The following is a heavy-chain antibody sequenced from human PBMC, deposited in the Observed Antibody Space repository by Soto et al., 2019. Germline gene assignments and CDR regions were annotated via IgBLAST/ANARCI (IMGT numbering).Heavy chain of an antibody. CDR1: GFTFDDYA. CDR3: AKTPKFYGDFYFDS. D-gene: IGHD4-17*01. J-gene: IGHJ4*02. V-gene: IGHV3-9*01. CDR2: ISWNSGTI. Sequence: EVQLVESGGGLVQPGRSLRLSCAASGFTFDDYAMLWVQQVPGKGLEWVSHISWNSGTISYADSVKGRFTISRDNANNCLYLQMNSLRPEDTALYYCAKTPKFYGDFYFDSWGQGTLVTVSS.